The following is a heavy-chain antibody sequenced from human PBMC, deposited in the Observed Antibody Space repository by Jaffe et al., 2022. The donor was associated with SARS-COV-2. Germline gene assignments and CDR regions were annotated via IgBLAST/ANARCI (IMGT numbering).Heavy chain of an antibody. V-gene: IGHV3-13*01. D-gene: IGHD6-13*01. CDR3: ARADSWYYYGMDV. CDR2: IGTAGDT. Sequence: EVQLVESGGGLVQPGGSLRLSCAASGFTFSSYDMHWVRQATGKGLEWVSAIGTAGDTYYPGSVKGRFTISRENAKNSLYLQMNSLRAGDTAVYYCARADSWYYYGMDVWGQGTTVTVSS. J-gene: IGHJ6*02. CDR1: GFTFSSYD.